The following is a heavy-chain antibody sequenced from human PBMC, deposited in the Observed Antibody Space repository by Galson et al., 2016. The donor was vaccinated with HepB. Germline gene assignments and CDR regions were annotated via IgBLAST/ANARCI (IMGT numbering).Heavy chain of an antibody. J-gene: IGHJ4*02. V-gene: IGHV1-46*01. CDR1: GYTFTSYY. Sequence: SVKVSCKASGYTFTSYYLHWVRQAPGQGLEWMGMIHPNGGTTSYAQKFQGRVTITRDTSTTTVHMELSSLRSDDTAVYYCARESGDPRVFWGQGTLVTVSA. CDR3: ARESGDPRVF. D-gene: IGHD2-21*02. CDR2: IHPNGGTT.